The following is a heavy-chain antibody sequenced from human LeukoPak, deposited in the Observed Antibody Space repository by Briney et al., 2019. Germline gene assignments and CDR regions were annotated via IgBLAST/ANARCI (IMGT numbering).Heavy chain of an antibody. D-gene: IGHD5-18*01. Sequence: KPSETLSLTCTVSRGSISSSSYYWGWIRQPPGKGLEWIGSIYYSGSTYYNPSLKSRVTISVDTSKNQFSLKLSSVTAADTAVYYCARGQHSYGYFNGFDYWGQGTLVTVSS. CDR1: RGSISSSSYY. J-gene: IGHJ4*02. V-gene: IGHV4-39*07. CDR2: IYYSGST. CDR3: ARGQHSYGYFNGFDY.